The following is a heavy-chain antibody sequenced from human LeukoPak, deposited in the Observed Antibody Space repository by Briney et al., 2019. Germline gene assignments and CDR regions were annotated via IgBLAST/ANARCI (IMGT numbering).Heavy chain of an antibody. CDR1: GFTVRSHS. J-gene: IGHJ5*02. CDR3: AREVGWFDP. CDR2: IYSGGST. V-gene: IGHV3-53*01. Sequence: GGSLRLSCAASGFTVRSHSMSWVRQAPGKGLEWVSVIYSGGSTYYADSVKGRFTISRDNSDNTLYLQMNSLRAEDTAVYYCAREVGWFDPWGQGTLVTVSS.